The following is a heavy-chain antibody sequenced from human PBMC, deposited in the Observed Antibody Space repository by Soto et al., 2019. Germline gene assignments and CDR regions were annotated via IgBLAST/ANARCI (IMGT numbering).Heavy chain of an antibody. D-gene: IGHD5-18*01. CDR3: ARRYSYGSYYYYYGMGV. Sequence: GGSLRLSXAASGFTFSSYEMNWVRQAPGKGLEWVSYISSSGSTIYYADSVKGRFTISRDNAKNSLYLQMNSLRAEDTAVYYCARRYSYGSYYYYYGMGVWGQGTTVTAP. V-gene: IGHV3-48*03. CDR2: ISSSGSTI. J-gene: IGHJ6*02. CDR1: GFTFSSYE.